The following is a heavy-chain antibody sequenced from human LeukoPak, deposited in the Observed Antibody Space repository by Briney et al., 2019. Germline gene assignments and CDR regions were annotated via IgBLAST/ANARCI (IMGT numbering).Heavy chain of an antibody. CDR2: IYTSGSA. D-gene: IGHD3-3*01. CDR1: GGSISSYY. J-gene: IGHJ4*02. Sequence: SETLSLTCTVSGGSISSYYWSWIRQPAGKGLEWIGRIYTSGSANYNPSLKSRVTISVDRSKNQFSLKLSSVTAADTAVYYCARFNYDFWSGPGSYFDYWGQGTLVTVSS. CDR3: ARFNYDFWSGPGSYFDY. V-gene: IGHV4-4*07.